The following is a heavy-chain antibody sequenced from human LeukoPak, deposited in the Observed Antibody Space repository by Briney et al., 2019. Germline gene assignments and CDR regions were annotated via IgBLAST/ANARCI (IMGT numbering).Heavy chain of an antibody. CDR3: APRGDIEHSYGYGKWFDP. J-gene: IGHJ5*02. D-gene: IGHD5-18*01. V-gene: IGHV4-34*01. Sequence: PSETLSLTCAVYGGSFSGYYWSWIRQPPGKGLEWNGEINHSGSTNYNASLKSRVTISVDTSKNQFSLRLSSVTAADTAVYYCAPRGDIEHSYGYGKWFDPWGQGTRVTVSS. CDR1: GGSFSGYY. CDR2: INHSGST.